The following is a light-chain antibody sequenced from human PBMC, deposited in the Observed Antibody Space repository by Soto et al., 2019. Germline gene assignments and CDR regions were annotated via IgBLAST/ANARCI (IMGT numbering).Light chain of an antibody. CDR2: DAS. CDR3: QQRSDWPT. J-gene: IGKJ2*01. Sequence: EIVLTQSPATLSLSPGERATLSCWASQSVSSFLAWYQQKPGQAPRLLIYDASNRATGIPARFSGSGSGTDFTLTISSREPEDVAVYYCQQRSDWPTFGQGTKLEIK. CDR1: QSVSSF. V-gene: IGKV3-11*01.